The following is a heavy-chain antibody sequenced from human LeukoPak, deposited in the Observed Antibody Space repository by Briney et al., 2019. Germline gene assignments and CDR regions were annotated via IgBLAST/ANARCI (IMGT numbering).Heavy chain of an antibody. CDR3: ARIFIRNGYSSYFDY. CDR2: VYQSGTT. Sequence: SETLSLTCTVSGFSISSGHYWGWVRQPPGAGLEWIGSVYQSGTTYYNPSLKSRVTTSVDMSKNQFSLRLRPVTAADTAVYYCARIFIRNGYSSYFDYWGQGTLVTVSS. CDR1: GFSISSGHY. D-gene: IGHD5-18*01. J-gene: IGHJ4*02. V-gene: IGHV4-38-2*02.